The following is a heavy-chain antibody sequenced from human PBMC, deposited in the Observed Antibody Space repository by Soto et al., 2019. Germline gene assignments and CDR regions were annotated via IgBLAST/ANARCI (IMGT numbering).Heavy chain of an antibody. Sequence: QVQLQESGPGLVKPSQTLSLTCTVSGGSISSGDCYRSWIRQPPGKRLGCIGYSYYSGSTYYNPSLKCRVTMLVDKSKIPFSLKLSSVTAADTAVYFCARLRTRVHDAFDIWGQGTMVTVSS. CDR3: ARLRTRVHDAFDI. V-gene: IGHV4-30-4*01. J-gene: IGHJ3*02. CDR2: SYYSGST. CDR1: GGSISSGDCY.